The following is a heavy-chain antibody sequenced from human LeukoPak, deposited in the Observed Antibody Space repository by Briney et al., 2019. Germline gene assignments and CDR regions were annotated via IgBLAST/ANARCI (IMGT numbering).Heavy chain of an antibody. D-gene: IGHD1-7*01. CDR3: ARHRDTSKLELDY. V-gene: IGHV4-39*01. J-gene: IGHJ4*02. CDR2: IYYSGST. Sequence: SETLSLTCSVSDESISSSSDYWGWIRQPPGKGLEWIGSIYYSGSTYYNPSLKSRVTISVDTSKNQFSLKLSSVTAADTAVYYCARHRDTSKLELDYWGQGTLVTVSS. CDR1: DESISSSSDY.